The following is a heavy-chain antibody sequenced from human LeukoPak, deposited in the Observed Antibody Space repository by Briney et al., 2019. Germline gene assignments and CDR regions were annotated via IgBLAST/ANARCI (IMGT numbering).Heavy chain of an antibody. V-gene: IGHV4-59*01. J-gene: IGHJ4*02. CDR2: IYYRGDI. Sequence: SETLSPTCSVSDGSIRTYYWSWIRQSPGQGLEWIGNIYYRGDINYNPSLKSRVIISIDTSKNQFSLKVTSLTAADTAVYYCAREYKGWYYFDYWGQGTLVTVSS. CDR1: DGSIRTYY. D-gene: IGHD6-19*01. CDR3: AREYKGWYYFDY.